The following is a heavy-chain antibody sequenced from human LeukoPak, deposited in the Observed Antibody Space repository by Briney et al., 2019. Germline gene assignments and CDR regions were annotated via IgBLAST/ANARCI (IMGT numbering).Heavy chain of an antibody. CDR3: ARGIAVAGRDYFDY. V-gene: IGHV3-21*01. D-gene: IGHD6-19*01. CDR1: GFTFSSYS. J-gene: IGHJ4*02. Sequence: GGSLRLSCAASGFTFSSYSMNWVRQAPGKGLEWVSSISSSSSYIYYADSVKGRFTISRDNAKNSLYLQMNSLRAEDTAVYYCARGIAVAGRDYFDYWGQGTLVTVSS. CDR2: ISSSSSYI.